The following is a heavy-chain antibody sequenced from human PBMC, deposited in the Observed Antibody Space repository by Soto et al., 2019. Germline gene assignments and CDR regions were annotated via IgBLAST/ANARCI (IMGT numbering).Heavy chain of an antibody. CDR3: ARDARNANYDY. Sequence: EVQLVESGGGLVQPGGSLKLSCAVSGFTFSSHAMNWVRQAPGKGLEGVAYIHGTRSIIYYSDSVKGRFTTSRDNAKNSLYLQMDSLRDEDTALYYCARDARNANYDYWGQGTLVNVSS. D-gene: IGHD1-1*01. V-gene: IGHV3-48*02. J-gene: IGHJ4*02. CDR1: GFTFSSHA. CDR2: IHGTRSII.